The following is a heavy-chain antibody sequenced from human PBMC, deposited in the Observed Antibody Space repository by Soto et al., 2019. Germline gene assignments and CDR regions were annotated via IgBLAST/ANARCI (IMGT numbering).Heavy chain of an antibody. CDR2: ISGSGGST. J-gene: IGHJ4*02. D-gene: IGHD3-22*01. CDR3: AIDPQLWFFEY. Sequence: SGGFLRLSCAASGLPFSSYPMIWVRQAPGKGLEWVSAISGSGGSTYYADSVKGRFTISRDNSKNTLYLQMNSLRAEDTSVYYCAIDPQLWFFEYCGQGTLVTGS. V-gene: IGHV3-23*01. CDR1: GLPFSSYP.